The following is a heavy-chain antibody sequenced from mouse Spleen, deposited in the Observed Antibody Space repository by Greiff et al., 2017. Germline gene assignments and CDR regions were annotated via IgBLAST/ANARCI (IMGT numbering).Heavy chain of an antibody. Sequence: VQLVESGAELARPGASVKLSCKASGYTFTSYTMHWVKQRPGQGLEWIGYINPSSGYTKYNQKFKDKATLTADKSSSTAYMQLSSLTSEDAAVYYCAGYGNGAYWGQGTLVTVSA. CDR1: GYTFTSYT. J-gene: IGHJ3*01. CDR3: AGYGNGAY. V-gene: IGHV1-4*01. D-gene: IGHD2-1*01. CDR2: INPSSGYT.